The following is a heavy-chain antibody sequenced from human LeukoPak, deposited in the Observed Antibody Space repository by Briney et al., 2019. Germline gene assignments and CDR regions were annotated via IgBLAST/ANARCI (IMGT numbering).Heavy chain of an antibody. J-gene: IGHJ3*02. CDR1: GGTFSSYA. V-gene: IGHV1-69*04. CDR3: ANLGGNSSSFDAFDI. CDR2: IVPIFGIA. D-gene: IGHD6-6*01. Sequence: SVKVSCKASGGTFSSYAISWVRQAPGQGLEWMGRIVPIFGIANYAQKFQGRVTITADKSTSTAYMELSSLRSEDTAVYYCANLGGNSSSFDAFDIWGQGTMVTVSS.